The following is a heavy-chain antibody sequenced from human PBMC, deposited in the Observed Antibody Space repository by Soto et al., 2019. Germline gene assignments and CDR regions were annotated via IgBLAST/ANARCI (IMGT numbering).Heavy chain of an antibody. D-gene: IGHD2-2*01. Sequence: PSETLSLTCAAFGDSMNTNNWWSWVRQTPGKGLEWIGEIHHNGDTTYSPSLKSRVTMSLDKSKYQFSLRLTSVTAADTAVYYCARTRQSCSSSRCHDVYFDYWGRGTLVTVSS. J-gene: IGHJ4*02. V-gene: IGHV4-4*02. CDR3: ARTRQSCSSSRCHDVYFDY. CDR1: GDSMNTNNW. CDR2: IHHNGDT.